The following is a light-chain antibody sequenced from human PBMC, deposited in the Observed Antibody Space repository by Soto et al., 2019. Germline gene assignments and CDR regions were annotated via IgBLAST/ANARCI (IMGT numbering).Light chain of an antibody. J-gene: IGKJ4*01. CDR3: QQSYSTPLT. Sequence: IRMTQSPSSLSASTGDRVAITCRASQGISYYLNWYQQKPGKAPNLLIYAASSLKSGVPSRFSGSGSGTDFTLTISTLQAEDFDTYYCQQSYSTPLTFGGGTKVDIK. CDR1: QGISYY. V-gene: IGKV1-39*01. CDR2: AAS.